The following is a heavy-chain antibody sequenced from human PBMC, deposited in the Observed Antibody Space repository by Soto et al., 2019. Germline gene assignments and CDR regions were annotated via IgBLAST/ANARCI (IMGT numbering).Heavy chain of an antibody. Sequence: EVQLVESAGGLVETGGSLRLSCAASGFTFSTAWMTWVRQAPGKGLEWVGRIKCKSDGETTDYAAPVKGRFPISREDSRTTLHLQMNTLNTEDTAVCYCTTVGPYHRSSLWFDPWVQGTLVTVSS. CDR1: GFTFSTAW. V-gene: IGHV3-15*01. J-gene: IGHJ5*02. CDR3: TTVGPYHRSSLWFDP. CDR2: IKCKSDGETT. D-gene: IGHD6-6*01.